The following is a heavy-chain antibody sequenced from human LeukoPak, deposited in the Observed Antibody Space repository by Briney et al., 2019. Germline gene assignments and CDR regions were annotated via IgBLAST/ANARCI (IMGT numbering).Heavy chain of an antibody. J-gene: IGHJ4*02. V-gene: IGHV1-69*04. D-gene: IGHD3-3*01. CDR1: GYTFSSYA. Sequence: SVKVSCKASGYTFSSYAISWVRPAPGQGLAWMGRIIPILGIANYAQKFQGRVTITADKSTSTAYMELSSLRSEDTAVYYCARNSGVVTIFGVVTDYFDYWGQGTLVTVSS. CDR2: IIPILGIA. CDR3: ARNSGVVTIFGVVTDYFDY.